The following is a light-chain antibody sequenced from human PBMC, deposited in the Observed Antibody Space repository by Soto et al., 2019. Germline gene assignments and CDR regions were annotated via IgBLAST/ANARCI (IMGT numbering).Light chain of an antibody. J-gene: IGLJ2*01. CDR2: EVS. V-gene: IGLV2-14*01. CDR3: GSHTSSSTLV. CDR1: SSDVGDYNS. Sequence: QSALTQPASVSGSPGQSITISCTGTSSDVGDYNSVSWYQQHPGKAPQLMIYEVSNRPSRVSNRFSGSKSGNTASLTISGLQAEDEADYYCGSHTSSSTLVFGGGTQLTVL.